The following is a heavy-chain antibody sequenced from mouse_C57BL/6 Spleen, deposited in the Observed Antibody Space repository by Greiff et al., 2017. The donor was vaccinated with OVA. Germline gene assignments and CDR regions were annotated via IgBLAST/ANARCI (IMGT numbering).Heavy chain of an antibody. V-gene: IGHV1-69*01. J-gene: IGHJ3*01. CDR1: GYTFTSYW. CDR3: ARRHDGSFAY. Sequence: QVQLQQPGAELVMPGASVKLSCKASGYTFTSYWMHWVKQRPGQGLEWIGEIDPSDSYTNYNQKFKGKSTLTVDKSSSTAYMQLSSLTYEDSAVYYCARRHDGSFAYWGQGTLVTVSA. CDR2: IDPSDSYT.